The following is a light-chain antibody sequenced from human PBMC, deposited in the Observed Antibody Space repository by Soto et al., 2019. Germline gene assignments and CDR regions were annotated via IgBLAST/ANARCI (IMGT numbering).Light chain of an antibody. V-gene: IGKV3-15*01. CDR3: QQLNSYP. CDR2: GAS. CDR1: QSISDT. Sequence: EIVMTQSPATLSVSPGGRATLSCRASQSISDTLAWYQQKPGQAPRLLIYGASKRATGFPARFSGSGSGTDFTLTISSLQPDDFATYYCQQLNSYPFGQGTKVDIK. J-gene: IGKJ1*01.